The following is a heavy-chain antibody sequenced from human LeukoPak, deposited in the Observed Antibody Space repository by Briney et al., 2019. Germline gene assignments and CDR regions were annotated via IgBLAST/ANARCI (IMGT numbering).Heavy chain of an antibody. CDR3: ARGLTTVTPLLGY. V-gene: IGHV3-30-3*01. CDR1: GFTFSSYA. CDR2: IPYDGSNK. Sequence: GGSLRLSCAASGFTFSSYAMHWVRQAPGKGLEWVAVIPYDGSNKYYADSVKGRFTISRDNSKSTLYLQMNSLRAEDTAVYYCARGLTTVTPLLGYWGQGTLVTVSS. J-gene: IGHJ4*02. D-gene: IGHD4-17*01.